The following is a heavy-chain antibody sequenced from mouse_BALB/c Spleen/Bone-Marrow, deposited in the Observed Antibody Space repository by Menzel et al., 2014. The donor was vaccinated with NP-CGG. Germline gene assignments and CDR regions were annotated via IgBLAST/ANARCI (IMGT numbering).Heavy chain of an antibody. CDR2: IDPANGNT. CDR3: ARYRYYGSSGWDY. CDR1: GFNIKDTY. D-gene: IGHD1-1*01. V-gene: IGHV14-3*02. Sequence: VQLQHSGAELVKPGASVKLSCTASGFNIKDTYIHWVKQRPEQGLEWIGRIDPANGNTKYDPKFQGKATITADTSSNTAYLYLSSLTSEDTAVYYCARYRYYGSSGWDYWGQGTSVTVSS. J-gene: IGHJ4*01.